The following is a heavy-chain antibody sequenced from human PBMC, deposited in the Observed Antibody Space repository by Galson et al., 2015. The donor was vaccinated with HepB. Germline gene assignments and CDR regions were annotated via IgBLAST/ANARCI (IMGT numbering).Heavy chain of an antibody. Sequence: TLSLTCAVSGGSIDVGGSSWSWIRQPVGKGLEWIGYISHGGSTSYNPSLWSRVTISVDRSKNQFSLKLSPMTAADTAVYYCARRFTNWDAFDIWGQGTMVTVS. J-gene: IGHJ3*02. CDR3: ARRFTNWDAFDI. V-gene: IGHV4-30-2*01. CDR1: GGSIDVGGSS. D-gene: IGHD1-1*01. CDR2: ISHGGST.